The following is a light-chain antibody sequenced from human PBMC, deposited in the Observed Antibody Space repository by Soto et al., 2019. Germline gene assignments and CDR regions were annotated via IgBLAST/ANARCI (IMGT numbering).Light chain of an antibody. J-gene: IGLJ1*01. V-gene: IGLV1-44*01. Sequence: QSVLTQPPSASGTPGQRVTISCSGSSSNIGSNTVNWYQQLPGTAPNLLIYSNNQRPSGVPDRFSGSKSGTSASLSISRLESEDEADYYCAAWDDSLNAAYVFGTGTKLTVL. CDR3: AAWDDSLNAAYV. CDR1: SSNIGSNT. CDR2: SNN.